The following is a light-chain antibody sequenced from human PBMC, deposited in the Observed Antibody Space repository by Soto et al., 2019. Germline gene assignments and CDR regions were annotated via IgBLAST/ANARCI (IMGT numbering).Light chain of an antibody. V-gene: IGLV2-14*01. CDR2: EVS. CDR3: SSYTSSSTYV. Sequence: SVLTQPGSVCGSTGQSLTISCAGTSSNVGGYSYVSWYQQHPGKAPKLMIYEVSNRPSGVSNRFSGSKSGNTASLTISGLQAEDEADYYCSSYTSSSTYVFGTGGKVTVL. CDR1: SSNVGGYSY. J-gene: IGLJ1*01.